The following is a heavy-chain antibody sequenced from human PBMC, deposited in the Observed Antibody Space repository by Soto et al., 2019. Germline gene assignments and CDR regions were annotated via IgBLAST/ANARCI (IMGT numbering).Heavy chain of an antibody. CDR3: ASRERVAAFAV. V-gene: IGHV1-69*01. D-gene: IGHD1-26*01. J-gene: IGHJ3*01. CDR1: GGTFSTYG. CDR2: IIPIFGTI. Sequence: QVQLVQSGAEVKKPGSSVKVSCKASGGTFSTYGITWVRQASGQGLEWMGGIIPIFGTIKFAQKFQGRLTITPDESTSTVYMELSSLTSEDTAVYYCASRERVAAFAVWGQGTMVTVSS.